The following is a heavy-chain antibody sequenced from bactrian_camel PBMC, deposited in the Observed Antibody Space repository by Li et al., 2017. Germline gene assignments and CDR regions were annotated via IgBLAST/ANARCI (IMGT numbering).Heavy chain of an antibody. CDR3: AAEHVCPIVFETAH. D-gene: IGHD2*01. J-gene: IGHJ4*01. CDR1: RPQPQDTASLYTFDSAC. V-gene: IGHV3-3*01. Sequence: HVQLVESGGGSVQAGGSLRLSCEASRPQPQDTASLYTFDSACMGWFRQAPGKEPEGVAAQRDAATYYADSVKGRFTISKDNAKNTLYLKMNNLEPEDTAMYTCAAEHVCPIVFETAHRGQGTQVTVS. CDR2: QRDAAT.